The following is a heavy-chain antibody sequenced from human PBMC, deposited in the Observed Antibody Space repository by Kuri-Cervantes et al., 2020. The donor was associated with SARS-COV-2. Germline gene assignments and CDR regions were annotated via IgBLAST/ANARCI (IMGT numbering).Heavy chain of an antibody. J-gene: IGHJ4*02. CDR3: ARMSYTGWYYFDY. CDR2: IYYSGST. V-gene: IGHV4-39*01. CDR1: GGSISSSSYY. D-gene: IGHD6-19*01. Sequence: SETLSLTCTVSGGSISSSSYYWGWIRQPPGKGLEWIGSIYYSGSTYYNPSLKSRVTISVDTSKLQFSLKLSSVTAADTAVYYCARMSYTGWYYFDYWGQGTLVTVSS.